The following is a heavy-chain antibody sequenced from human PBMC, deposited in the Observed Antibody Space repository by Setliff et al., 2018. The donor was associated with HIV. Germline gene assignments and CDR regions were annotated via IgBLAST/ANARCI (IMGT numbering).Heavy chain of an antibody. V-gene: IGHV4-39*01. Sequence: SETLSLTCTVSGGSIVSSSYYWGWIRQPSGKGLEWVGTMYYRGTTYNNPSLKSRVTFSADTSKNQFSLNLNSVTATDTAVYYCAGQGLTMNRGVPAPILYYFDYWGPGILVTVSS. CDR1: GGSIVSSSYY. CDR2: MYYRGTT. J-gene: IGHJ4*02. D-gene: IGHD3-10*01. CDR3: AGQGLTMNRGVPAPILYYFDY.